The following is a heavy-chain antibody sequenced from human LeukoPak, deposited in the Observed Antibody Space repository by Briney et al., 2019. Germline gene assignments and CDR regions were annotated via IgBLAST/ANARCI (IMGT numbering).Heavy chain of an antibody. CDR3: ARDRRIVGATGLFDY. CDR2: ISAYNGNT. J-gene: IGHJ4*02. V-gene: IGHV1-18*01. Sequence: VKVSCKASGYTFTSYGISWVRQAPGQGLERMGWISAYNGNTNYAQKLQGRVTMTTDTSTSTAYMELRSLRSDDTAVYYCARDRRIVGATGLFDYWGQGTLVTVSS. D-gene: IGHD1-26*01. CDR1: GYTFTSYG.